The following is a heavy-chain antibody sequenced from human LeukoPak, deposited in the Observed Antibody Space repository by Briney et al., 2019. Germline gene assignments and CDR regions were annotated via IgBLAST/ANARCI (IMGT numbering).Heavy chain of an antibody. V-gene: IGHV4-34*01. CDR3: ARAPILLLWLGELFGWFDP. CDR1: GGSFSGYY. Sequence: SETLSLTCAVYGGSFSGYYWSWIRQPPGKGLEWIGEINYSGSTNYNPSLKSRVTISVDTSKNQFSLKLSSVTAADTAVYYCARAPILLLWLGELFGWFDPWGQGTLVTVSS. D-gene: IGHD3-10*01. J-gene: IGHJ5*02. CDR2: INYSGST.